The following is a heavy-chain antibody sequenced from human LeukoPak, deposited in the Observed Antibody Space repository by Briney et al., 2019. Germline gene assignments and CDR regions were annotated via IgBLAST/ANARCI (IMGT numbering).Heavy chain of an antibody. D-gene: IGHD6-6*01. Sequence: GSLRLSCAASGFTFSSYSMNWVRQAPGKGLEWVSSISSSSSYIYYADSVKGRFTISRDNAKNSLYLQMNSLRAEDTAVYYCARGGVAAPFDYWGQGTLVTVSS. CDR3: ARGGVAAPFDY. CDR1: GFTFSSYS. V-gene: IGHV3-21*01. J-gene: IGHJ4*02. CDR2: ISSSSSYI.